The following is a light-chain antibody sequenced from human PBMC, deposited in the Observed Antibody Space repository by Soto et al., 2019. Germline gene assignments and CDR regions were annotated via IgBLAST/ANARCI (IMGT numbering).Light chain of an antibody. CDR2: AAS. J-gene: IGKJ4*01. Sequence: DIQMTQSPSSLSASVGDRVTITCRASQSISSYLNWYQQTPGKAPKLLIYAASSLQSGVPSRFSGSGSGTDFTLTISSLQPEDFATYYCQQLNSYPLTFGGGTKVDIK. CDR1: QSISSY. CDR3: QQLNSYPLT. V-gene: IGKV1-39*01.